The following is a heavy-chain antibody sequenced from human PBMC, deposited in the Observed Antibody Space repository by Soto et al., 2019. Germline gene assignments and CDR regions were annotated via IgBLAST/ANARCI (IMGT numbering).Heavy chain of an antibody. CDR2: VYYSGFT. CDR1: GGSINSDGHY. Sequence: QVQLQESGPGLVRPSQTLSLTCSVSGGSINSDGHYWSWISQSPGKGLEWIGYVYYSGFTQYTPSRKSRNAILLDASKSQFSLRLTSVTAADTGVYFRARTKMLITPVFDSWGQGTLVTVSS. D-gene: IGHD2-8*01. V-gene: IGHV4-31*03. J-gene: IGHJ4*02. CDR3: ARTKMLITPVFDS.